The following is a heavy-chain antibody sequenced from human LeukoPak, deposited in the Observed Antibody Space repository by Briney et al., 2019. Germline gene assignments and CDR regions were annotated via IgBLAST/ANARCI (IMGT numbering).Heavy chain of an antibody. J-gene: IGHJ4*02. D-gene: IGHD5-18*01. Sequence: SVKVSCKASGGTFSSYAISWVRRAPGQGLEWMGGTIPIFGTANYAQKFQGRVTITADESTSTAYMELSSLRSEDTAVYYCARDVRTGYSLDYWGQGTLVTVSS. CDR1: GGTFSSYA. V-gene: IGHV1-69*13. CDR2: TIPIFGTA. CDR3: ARDVRTGYSLDY.